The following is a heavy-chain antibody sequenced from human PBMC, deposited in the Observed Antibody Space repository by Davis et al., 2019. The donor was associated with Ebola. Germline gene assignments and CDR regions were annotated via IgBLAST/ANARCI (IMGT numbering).Heavy chain of an antibody. V-gene: IGHV1-2*02. J-gene: IGHJ5*02. CDR3: ARGYCTGGICSEHWFDP. D-gene: IGHD2-15*01. Sequence: ASVKVSCKASGYAMTGYYMYWVRQAPGQGLEWMGWINPNSGGSNYAQKFQGRVAMTRDTSINTAYMELSRLRSDDTAIYYCARGYCTGGICSEHWFDPWGQGALVTVSS. CDR2: INPNSGGS. CDR1: GYAMTGYY.